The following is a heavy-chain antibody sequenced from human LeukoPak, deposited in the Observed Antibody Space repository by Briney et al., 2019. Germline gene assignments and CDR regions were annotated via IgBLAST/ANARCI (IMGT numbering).Heavy chain of an antibody. Sequence: ASVKVSCKASGYTFTGYYMHWVRQAPGQGLEWMGWINPNSGGTNYAQKFQGRVTMTRDTSISTAYMELSRLRSDDTAVYYCARESSPGGAFDIWGQGTMVTVSP. CDR2: INPNSGGT. D-gene: IGHD2-2*01. CDR3: ARESSPGGAFDI. J-gene: IGHJ3*02. V-gene: IGHV1-2*02. CDR1: GYTFTGYY.